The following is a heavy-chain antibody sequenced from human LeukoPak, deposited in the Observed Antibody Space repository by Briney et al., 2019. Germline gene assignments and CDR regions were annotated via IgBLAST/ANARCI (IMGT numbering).Heavy chain of an antibody. J-gene: IGHJ4*02. Sequence: GGSLRLSYAASGFAFSGYEVNWVRQAPGKGLEWVSYISTSGSTIYYADSVKGRFTISRDNAKSSLYLQMNSLRAEDTAVYYCAREDRYIYGPTLDYWGRGTLVTVSS. CDR1: GFAFSGYE. D-gene: IGHD5-18*01. CDR3: AREDRYIYGPTLDY. CDR2: ISTSGSTI. V-gene: IGHV3-48*03.